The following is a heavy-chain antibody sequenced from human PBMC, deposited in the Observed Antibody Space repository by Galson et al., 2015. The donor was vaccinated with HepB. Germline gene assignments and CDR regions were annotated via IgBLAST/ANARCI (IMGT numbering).Heavy chain of an antibody. J-gene: IGHJ2*01. CDR1: GFTFSSYA. CDR3: ARDRPFGRQQLVQSWYFDL. V-gene: IGHV3-30-3*01. D-gene: IGHD6-13*01. Sequence: SLRLSCAASGFTFSSYAMHWVRQAPGKGLEWVAVISYDGSNKYYADSVKGRFTISRGNSKNTLYLQMNSLRAEDTAAYYCARDRPFGRQQLVQSWYFDLWGRGTLVTVSS. CDR2: ISYDGSNK.